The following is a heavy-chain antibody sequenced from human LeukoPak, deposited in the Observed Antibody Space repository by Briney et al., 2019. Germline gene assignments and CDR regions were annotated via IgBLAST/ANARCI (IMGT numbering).Heavy chain of an antibody. D-gene: IGHD3-16*02. CDR2: ISYDGSSK. CDR3: ARGYHDS. CDR1: GFTFSNYA. J-gene: IGHJ4*02. Sequence: GGSLRLSCAASGFTFSNYAMHWVRQAPGKGLEWVAIISYDGSSKYYADSVKGRFTISRDNSKNTLYLQMNSLRAEDTAVYYCARGYHDSWGQGTLVTVSS. V-gene: IGHV3-30*03.